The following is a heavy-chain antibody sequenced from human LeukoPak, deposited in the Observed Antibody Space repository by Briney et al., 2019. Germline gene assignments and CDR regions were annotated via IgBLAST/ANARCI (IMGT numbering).Heavy chain of an antibody. CDR2: ISGPGDST. D-gene: IGHD3-10*01. J-gene: IGHJ4*02. Sequence: GGSLRLSCVASGFTFNNYAMNWVRQAPGKGLEWVSTISGPGDSTYYAGSVKGRFTISRDNSKKTLFLQMNSLRAEDTAVYYCARDSLLWFGELSTFDYWGQGTLVTVSS. CDR3: ARDSLLWFGELSTFDY. CDR1: GFTFNNYA. V-gene: IGHV3-23*01.